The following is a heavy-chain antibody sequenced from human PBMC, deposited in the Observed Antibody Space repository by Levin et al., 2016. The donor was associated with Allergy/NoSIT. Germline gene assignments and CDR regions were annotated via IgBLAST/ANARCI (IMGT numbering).Heavy chain of an antibody. CDR3: AYGYNTFSLFY. D-gene: IGHD5-24*01. Sequence: WIRQPPGKGLEWIGYIYYSGSTNYNPSLKSRVTISVDTSKNQFSLKLSSVTAADTAVYYCAYGYNTFSLFYWGQGTLVTVSS. J-gene: IGHJ4*02. V-gene: IGHV4-59*01. CDR2: IYYSGST.